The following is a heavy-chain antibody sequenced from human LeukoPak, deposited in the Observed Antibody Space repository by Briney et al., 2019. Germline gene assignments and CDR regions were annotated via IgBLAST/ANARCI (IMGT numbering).Heavy chain of an antibody. D-gene: IGHD4/OR15-4a*01. Sequence: GGSLRLSCPASGFTFSSYWMSWVRQAPGKGLEWVANIKQDGSEKYYVDSVKGRFTISRDNAKNSVYLQMISLRDEDTAVYYCTRDRAYGALDYWGQGTLVTVSS. CDR1: GFTFSSYW. CDR2: IKQDGSEK. J-gene: IGHJ4*02. CDR3: TRDRAYGALDY. V-gene: IGHV3-7*01.